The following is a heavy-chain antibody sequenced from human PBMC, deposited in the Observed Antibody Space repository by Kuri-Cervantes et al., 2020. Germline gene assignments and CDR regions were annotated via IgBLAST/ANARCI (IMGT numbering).Heavy chain of an antibody. Sequence: GESLKISCAASGFTFSSYWMHWVRQAPGKGLVWVSRINSDGSSTSYADSVKGRFTISRDNAKNTLYLQMNSLRAEDTAVYYCARDPPLVGGFDYWGQGTLVTVSS. CDR1: GFTFSSYW. D-gene: IGHD1-26*01. J-gene: IGHJ4*02. CDR2: INSDGSST. CDR3: ARDPPLVGGFDY. V-gene: IGHV3-74*01.